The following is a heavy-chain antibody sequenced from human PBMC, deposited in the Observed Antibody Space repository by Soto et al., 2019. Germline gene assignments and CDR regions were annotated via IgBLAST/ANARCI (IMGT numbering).Heavy chain of an antibody. CDR1: GGSISSGDYY. CDR2: IYYSGST. D-gene: IGHD3-16*01. Sequence: QVQLQESGPGLVKPSQTLSLTCTVSGGSISSGDYYWSWIRQPPGKGLEWIGYIYYSGSTYYNPSLKSRVTTSVDPSKNHFSLKLSSVTAADTAVYYCARVGLLSNYAFDIWGQGTMVTVSS. CDR3: ARVGLLSNYAFDI. V-gene: IGHV4-30-4*01. J-gene: IGHJ3*02.